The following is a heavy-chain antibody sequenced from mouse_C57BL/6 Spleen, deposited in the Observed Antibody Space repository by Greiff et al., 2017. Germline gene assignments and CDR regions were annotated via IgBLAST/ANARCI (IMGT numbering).Heavy chain of an antibody. D-gene: IGHD1-1*01. V-gene: IGHV1-15*01. CDR3: YPTTVVAYRYYAMDY. Sequence: QVQLKQSGAELVRPGASVTLSCKASGYTFTDYEMHWVKQTPVHGLEWIGAIDPETGGTAYNQKFKGKAILTADKSSSTAYMELRSLTSEDSAVYYCYPTTVVAYRYYAMDYWGQGTSVTVSS. CDR1: GYTFTDYE. CDR2: IDPETGGT. J-gene: IGHJ4*01.